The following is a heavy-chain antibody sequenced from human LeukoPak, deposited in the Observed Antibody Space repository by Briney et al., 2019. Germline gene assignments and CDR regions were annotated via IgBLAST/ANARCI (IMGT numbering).Heavy chain of an antibody. D-gene: IGHD1-1*01. J-gene: IGHJ4*02. CDR1: GFTFSSYW. Sequence: GGSLRLSCATSGFTFSSYWMHWVRQAPGKGLVWVSCINSDGSTTNYADSVKGRFTISRDNAKNSLYLQTNSLRADDTAVYYCARDLEGLDYWGQGTLVTVSS. CDR2: INSDGSTT. V-gene: IGHV3-74*01. CDR3: ARDLEGLDY.